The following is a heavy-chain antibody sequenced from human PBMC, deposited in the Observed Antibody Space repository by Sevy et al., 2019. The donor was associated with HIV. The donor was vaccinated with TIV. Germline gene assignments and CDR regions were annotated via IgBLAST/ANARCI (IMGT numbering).Heavy chain of an antibody. J-gene: IGHJ3*02. CDR3: ARGPYYYDSSGYYSYDAFDI. Sequence: GGSLRLSCAASGFTFSSYSMNWVRQAPGKGLEWVSSISSSSSYIYYADSVKGRFTISRDNAKNSRYLQMNSLRAEDTAVYYCARGPYYYDSSGYYSYDAFDIWGQGTMVTVSS. CDR2: ISSSSSYI. CDR1: GFTFSSYS. D-gene: IGHD3-22*01. V-gene: IGHV3-21*01.